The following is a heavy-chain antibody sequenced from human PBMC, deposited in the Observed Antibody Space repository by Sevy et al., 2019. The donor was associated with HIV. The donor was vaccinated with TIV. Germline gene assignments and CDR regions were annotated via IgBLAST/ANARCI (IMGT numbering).Heavy chain of an antibody. V-gene: IGHV4-39*01. CDR1: DDSITSSSYY. CDR2: IDYSRTT. J-gene: IGHJ4*02. Sequence: SETLSLTCTVSDDSITSSSYYWDWIRQPPVKGLAWIGIIDYSRTTYYNSPLKSRVTISVDMSKKQFSLRLTSVTAADTAVYYCARRRRGDFTQTYAYWGQGALVTVS. D-gene: IGHD2-21*02. CDR3: ARRRRGDFTQTYAY.